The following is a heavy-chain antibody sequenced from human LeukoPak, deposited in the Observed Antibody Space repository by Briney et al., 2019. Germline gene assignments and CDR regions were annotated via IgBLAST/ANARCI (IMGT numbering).Heavy chain of an antibody. CDR3: ARDLGDTTYHYGSGSLLAWAFDI. D-gene: IGHD3-10*01. J-gene: IGHJ3*02. Sequence: GGSLRLSCAASGFTFSNYAMHWVRQVPGKGLEYVSAISSNGDRTYYANSVKGRFTISRDNSKSTLYLQMGSLRAEDMAVYYCARDLGDTTYHYGSGSLLAWAFDIWGQGTMVTVSS. V-gene: IGHV3-64*01. CDR1: GFTFSNYA. CDR2: ISSNGDRT.